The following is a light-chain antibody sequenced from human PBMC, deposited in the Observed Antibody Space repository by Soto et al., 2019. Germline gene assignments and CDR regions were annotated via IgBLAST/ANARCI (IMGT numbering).Light chain of an antibody. Sequence: SAHVRNKVTITCRASQRIDNFLNWYQQKPGKAPKLLIYGASSLQSGVPSRFSGSGSGTDFTLTITSFYPEDSAIRHWPAGSKFPLSCFCQGSK. CDR2: GAS. CDR1: QRIDNF. J-gene: IGKJ2*03. V-gene: IGKV1-39*01. CDR3: PAGSKFPLSC.